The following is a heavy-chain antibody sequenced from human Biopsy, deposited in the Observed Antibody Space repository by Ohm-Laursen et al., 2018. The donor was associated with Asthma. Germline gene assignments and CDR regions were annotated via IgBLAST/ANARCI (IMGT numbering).Heavy chain of an antibody. D-gene: IGHD3-22*01. V-gene: IGHV4-31*03. Sequence: TLSLTCTVSGGSVSSGGYYWTWIRQHPGKGLEWIGFIYYSGSTYYSPSLKSRVSISIDTSKNQFSLKLSSVTAADTAVYYCARAQDYYDSRGYYRSFDYWGQGTLVTVSS. J-gene: IGHJ4*02. CDR3: ARAQDYYDSRGYYRSFDY. CDR1: GGSVSSGGYY. CDR2: IYYSGST.